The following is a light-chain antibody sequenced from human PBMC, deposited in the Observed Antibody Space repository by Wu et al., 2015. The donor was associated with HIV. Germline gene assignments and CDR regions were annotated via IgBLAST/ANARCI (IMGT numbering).Light chain of an antibody. CDR3: HQYGTSLWT. Sequence: ISCKASQSVSSRHLAGTSRNLGQAPRLLFFDAFVRATGIPDRFSASGSAADFTLTISRLEPEDFAVYYCHQYGTSLWTFGQGTRVEIK. V-gene: IGKV3-20*01. CDR1: QSVSSRH. CDR2: DAF. J-gene: IGKJ1*01.